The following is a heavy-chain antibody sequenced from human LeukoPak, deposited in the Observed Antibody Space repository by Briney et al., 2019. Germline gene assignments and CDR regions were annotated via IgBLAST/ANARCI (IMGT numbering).Heavy chain of an antibody. CDR3: ARGGVNPVDH. Sequence: GGSLRLSCEASGFPFNSFWMHWVRQAPGKGLVWVSDMNEYSTTIRYADSVKGRFTISRDNAKSILYLQMNNLRAEDTDKYFCARGGVNPVDHWGQGTLVTVSS. V-gene: IGHV3-74*01. CDR2: MNEYSTTI. D-gene: IGHD1-14*01. CDR1: GFPFNSFW. J-gene: IGHJ4*02.